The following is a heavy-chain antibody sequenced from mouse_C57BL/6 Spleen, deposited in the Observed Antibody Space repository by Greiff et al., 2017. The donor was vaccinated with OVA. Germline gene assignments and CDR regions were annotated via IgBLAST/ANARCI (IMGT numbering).Heavy chain of an antibody. J-gene: IGHJ4*01. D-gene: IGHD1-1*01. CDR1: GYTFTGYW. CDR3: ARAIYYYGSSYLMDY. Sequence: QVQLQQSGAELMKPGASVKLSCKATGYTFTGYWIEWVKQRPGHGLEWIGEILPGSGSTNYNEKFKGKATFTADPSSNTAYMQLSSLTTEDSAIYYGARAIYYYGSSYLMDYWGQGTSVTVSA. CDR2: ILPGSGST. V-gene: IGHV1-9*01.